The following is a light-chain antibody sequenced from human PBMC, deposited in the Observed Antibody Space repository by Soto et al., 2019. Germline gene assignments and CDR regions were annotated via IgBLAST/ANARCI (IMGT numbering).Light chain of an antibody. V-gene: IGLV3-21*02. CDR1: KVENKN. CDR2: DDA. CDR3: LVWESSSDQYV. Sequence: ELPQPPSVSVAPGQTARITCGGEKVENKNVRWYQQKAGQAPVLVVFDDADRPSGIPDRFSGSYSGNTATLTISRVEAGDEADYYCLVWESSSDQYVFGTGTKVTVL. J-gene: IGLJ1*01.